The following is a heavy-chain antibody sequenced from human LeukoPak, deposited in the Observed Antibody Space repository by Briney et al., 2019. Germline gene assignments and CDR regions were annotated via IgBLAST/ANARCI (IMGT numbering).Heavy chain of an antibody. D-gene: IGHD3-22*01. J-gene: IGHJ5*02. CDR2: INPRGGST. CDR1: GYTFTNYY. V-gene: IGHV1-46*01. CDR3: ASAEPYYYDSSGYMQSRDPTQNWFDP. Sequence: ASVKVSCKASGYTFTNYYMHWVRQAPGQGLEWMGIINPRGGSTSYTQKFQGRVTMTRDTSTSTVYMELSSLRSEDTAVYYCASAEPYYYDSSGYMQSRDPTQNWFDPWGQGTLVTVSS.